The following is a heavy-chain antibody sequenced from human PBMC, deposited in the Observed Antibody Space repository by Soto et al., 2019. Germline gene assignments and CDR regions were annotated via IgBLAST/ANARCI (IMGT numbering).Heavy chain of an antibody. Sequence: QVQLQESGPGLVKASETLSLTCTVSGGSISSNYWGWIRQPPGKGLEWIGYMYNSGSTNYNPSLKSRVTISVDTSKNQFSLKLSSVNAAKKAVYYCARGIHWDYFEYWGQGTLVTVSS. V-gene: IGHV4-59*01. J-gene: IGHJ4*02. CDR3: ARGIHWDYFEY. CDR2: MYNSGST. CDR1: GGSISSNY. D-gene: IGHD3-10*01.